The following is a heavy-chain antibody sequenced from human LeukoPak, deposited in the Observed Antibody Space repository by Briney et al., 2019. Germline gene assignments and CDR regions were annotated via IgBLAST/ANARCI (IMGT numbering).Heavy chain of an antibody. Sequence: PSETLSLTCTVSGDSISTYYWSWIRQPPGKGLEWIGSIYYSGSTNYNPSLKSRVTISVDTSKNQFSLKLSSVTAADTAVHFCARGMRYFDYLFDNWGQGTLVTVSS. CDR1: GDSISTYY. V-gene: IGHV4-59*08. D-gene: IGHD3-9*01. J-gene: IGHJ4*02. CDR3: ARGMRYFDYLFDN. CDR2: IYYSGST.